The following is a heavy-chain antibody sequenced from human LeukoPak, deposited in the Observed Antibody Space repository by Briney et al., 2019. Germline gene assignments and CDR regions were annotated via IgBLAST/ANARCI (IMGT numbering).Heavy chain of an antibody. D-gene: IGHD3-3*01. CDR2: INPNSGGT. V-gene: IGHV1-2*02. CDR1: GYTFFTYS. Sequence: ASVKVSCKTSGYTFFTYSMNWVRQAPGQGLEWMGWINPNSGGTNYAQKFQGRVTMTRDTSISTAYMELSRLRSDDTAVYYCARGRREYDFWSGYYPSDWGQGTLVTVSS. CDR3: ARGRREYDFWSGYYPSD. J-gene: IGHJ4*02.